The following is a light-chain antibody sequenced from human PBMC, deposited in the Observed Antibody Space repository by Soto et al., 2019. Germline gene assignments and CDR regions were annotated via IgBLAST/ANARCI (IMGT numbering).Light chain of an antibody. V-gene: IGKV3D-20*02. CDR2: GAS. CDR3: QQRSNWAT. CDR1: QSVSRSF. Sequence: EIVLTQSPGTLSLSPGERATLSCRASQSVSRSFLAWYQQKPGQAPRLLIYGASSRASGIPDRFSGSGSGTDFTLTISSLEPEDFAVYYCQQRSNWATFGPGTKVDIK. J-gene: IGKJ3*01.